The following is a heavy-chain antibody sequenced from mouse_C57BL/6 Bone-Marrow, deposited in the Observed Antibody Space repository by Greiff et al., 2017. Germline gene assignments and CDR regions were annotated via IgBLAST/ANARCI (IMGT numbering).Heavy chain of an antibody. CDR3: ARDYGTRMDY. J-gene: IGHJ4*01. CDR1: DYTFTSYW. CDR2: IHPNSGST. D-gene: IGHD1-1*01. V-gene: IGHV1-64*01. Sequence: VQLQQPGAELVKPGASVKLSCKASDYTFTSYWMHWVKQRPGPGLEWIGMIHPNSGSTNYNEKFKSKATLTVDKSSSTAYMQLSSLTSEDSAVYYCARDYGTRMDYWGQGTSVTVSS.